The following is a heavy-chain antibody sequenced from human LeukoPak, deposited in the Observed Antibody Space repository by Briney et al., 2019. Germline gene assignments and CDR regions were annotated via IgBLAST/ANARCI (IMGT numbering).Heavy chain of an antibody. Sequence: GGSLRLSCSASGFTFDDYAMHWVRQAPGKGREWVSGINWNSDSIDYADSVKGRFTISRDNAKNSLYLQMNSLRAYDMALYYCAKGGGGRLIYYYYMDVWGKGTTVTVSS. CDR1: GFTFDDYA. CDR3: AKGGGGRLIYYYYMDV. CDR2: INWNSDSI. J-gene: IGHJ6*03. V-gene: IGHV3-9*03. D-gene: IGHD3-16*01.